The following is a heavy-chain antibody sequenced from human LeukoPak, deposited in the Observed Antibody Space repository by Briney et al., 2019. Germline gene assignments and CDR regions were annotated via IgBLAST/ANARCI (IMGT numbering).Heavy chain of an antibody. V-gene: IGHV3-23*01. J-gene: IGHJ4*02. D-gene: IGHD3-10*01. CDR3: AKLFYSSGMYHFDY. Sequence: AGESLRLSCATSGFTFSTSAMSWVRQAPGKGLAWVSTISGSGGGTYYADSVKGRFTISRDNSKNTLYLQMNSLRAEDTAVFYCAKLFYSSGMYHFDYWGQGTLVTASS. CDR1: GFTFSTSA. CDR2: ISGSGGGT.